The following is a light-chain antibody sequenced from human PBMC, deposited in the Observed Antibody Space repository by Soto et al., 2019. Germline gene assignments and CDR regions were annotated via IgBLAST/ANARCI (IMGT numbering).Light chain of an antibody. J-gene: IGLJ1*01. CDR2: EGS. Sequence: SALTQPAYVSGSPGQSITISCTGTSSDVGSYNLVSWYQQHPGKAPKLLIYEGSHRPSGVSNRFSGTKSDNTVSLTIAGLQAEDEADYDCCSYAGSYVLGAGTQVTVL. CDR3: CSYAGSYV. CDR1: SSDVGSYNL. V-gene: IGLV2-23*01.